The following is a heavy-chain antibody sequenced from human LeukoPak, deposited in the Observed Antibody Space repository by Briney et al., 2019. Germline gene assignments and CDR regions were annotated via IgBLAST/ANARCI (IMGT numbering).Heavy chain of an antibody. Sequence: SETLSLTCAVYGGSFSGYYWSWIRQPPGKGLEWIGEINHSGSTNYNPSLQSRVTISVDTSKNQFSLNLNSVTAADTAVYYCAREYSAFDYWGQGTLVTVSS. CDR3: AREYSAFDY. J-gene: IGHJ4*02. D-gene: IGHD5-12*01. CDR2: INHSGST. V-gene: IGHV4-34*01. CDR1: GGSFSGYY.